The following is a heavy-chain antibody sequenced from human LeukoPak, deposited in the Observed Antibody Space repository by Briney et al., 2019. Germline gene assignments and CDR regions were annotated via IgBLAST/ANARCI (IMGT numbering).Heavy chain of an antibody. CDR3: ARDRDILTGYDFGYYGMDV. CDR1: GFTFSSYS. D-gene: IGHD3-9*01. Sequence: GGSLRLSCAASGFTFSSYSMNWVRQAPGKGLEWVSSISSSSSYIYYADSVKGRFTISRDNAKNSLYLQMNSLRAEDTAVYYCARDRDILTGYDFGYYGMDVWGQGTTVTVSS. CDR2: ISSSSSYI. J-gene: IGHJ6*02. V-gene: IGHV3-21*01.